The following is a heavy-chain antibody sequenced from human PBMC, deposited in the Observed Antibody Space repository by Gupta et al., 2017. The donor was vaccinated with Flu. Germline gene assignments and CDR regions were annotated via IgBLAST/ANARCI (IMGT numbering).Heavy chain of an antibody. D-gene: IGHD4-17*01. Sequence: EVQLVESGGGLVQPGGSLRLSWAVSGLNFSNYRMAWVRQAPGKGLEWVANMNQDGRDIHYVDSVKGRFTISRDNAKNSLYLQMNSLRVEDTAVYYCARVTPTATTNYWGQGTLVTVSS. V-gene: IGHV3-7*01. CDR2: MNQDGRDI. CDR1: GLNFSNYR. CDR3: ARVTPTATTNY. J-gene: IGHJ4*02.